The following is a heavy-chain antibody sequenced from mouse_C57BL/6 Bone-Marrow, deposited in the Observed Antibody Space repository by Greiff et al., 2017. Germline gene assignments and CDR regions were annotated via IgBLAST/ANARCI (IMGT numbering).Heavy chain of an antibody. CDR2: ISYDGSN. V-gene: IGHV3-6*01. J-gene: IGHJ4*01. CDR1: GYSITSGYY. CDR3: ARGYAMDY. Sequence: EVKLMESGPGLVKPSQSLSLTCSVTGYSITSGYYWNWIRQFPGNKLEWMGYISYDGSNNYNPSLKNRITISRDTSKNLLFLKLDSVTTEDTATYYCARGYAMDYWGQGTSVTVSS.